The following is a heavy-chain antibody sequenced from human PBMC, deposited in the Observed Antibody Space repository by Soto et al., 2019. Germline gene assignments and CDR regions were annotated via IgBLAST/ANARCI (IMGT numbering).Heavy chain of an antibody. D-gene: IGHD1-26*01. J-gene: IGHJ6*02. CDR1: GYTFTSYD. Sequence: QVQLVQSGAEVKKPGASVKVSCKASGYTFTSYDINWVRQATGQGLEWMGWMNPNSGNTGYAQKFQGRVTMTRNTSISTAYMELSSRRSEDTAVYYCAREGIVGATRGYGMDVWGQGTTVTVSS. CDR2: MNPNSGNT. CDR3: AREGIVGATRGYGMDV. V-gene: IGHV1-8*01.